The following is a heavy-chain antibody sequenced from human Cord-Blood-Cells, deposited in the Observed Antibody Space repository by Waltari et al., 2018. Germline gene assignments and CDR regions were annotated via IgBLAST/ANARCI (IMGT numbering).Heavy chain of an antibody. J-gene: IGHJ4*02. D-gene: IGHD6-13*01. CDR1: GFTFSSYE. V-gene: IGHV3-48*03. CDR3: ARSNTVVAAGDY. CDR2: MSSSGSTI. Sequence: EVQLVESGGGLVQPGGSLRLSFSASGFTFSSYEMNSVRQAPGKGLEWVSYMSSSGSTIYYADSVKGRFTISRDNAKNSLYLQMNSLRAEDTAVYYCARSNTVVAAGDYWGQGTLVTVSS.